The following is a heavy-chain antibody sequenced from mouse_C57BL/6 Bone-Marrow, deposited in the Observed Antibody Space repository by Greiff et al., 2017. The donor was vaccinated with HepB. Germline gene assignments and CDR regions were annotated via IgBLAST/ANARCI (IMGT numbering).Heavy chain of an antibody. CDR1: GYTFTSYW. J-gene: IGHJ1*03. CDR2: IDPSDSYT. CDR3: AREGWAYWYFDV. D-gene: IGHD2-3*01. V-gene: IGHV1-50*01. Sequence: VQLQQPGAELVKPGASVKLSCKASGYTFTSYWMQWVKQRPGQGLEWIGEIDPSDSYTNYNQKFKGKATLTVDTSSSTAYMQLSSLTSEDSAVYYCAREGWAYWYFDVWGTGTTFTVSS.